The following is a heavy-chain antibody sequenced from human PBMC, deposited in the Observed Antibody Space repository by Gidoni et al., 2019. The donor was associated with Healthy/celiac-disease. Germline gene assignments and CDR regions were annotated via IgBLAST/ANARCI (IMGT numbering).Heavy chain of an antibody. Sequence: QVQLQESGPGLVKPSQTLSLTCTVSGGSISSGDYYWSWIRQPPGKGLEWIGYIYYSGSTYYNPSLKSRVTISVDTSKNQFSLKLSSVTAADTAVYYCARGDGYNYWAFRNYYYGMDVWGQGTTVTVSS. J-gene: IGHJ6*02. CDR1: GGSISSGDYY. CDR3: ARGDGYNYWAFRNYYYGMDV. CDR2: IYYSGST. V-gene: IGHV4-30-4*01. D-gene: IGHD5-12*01.